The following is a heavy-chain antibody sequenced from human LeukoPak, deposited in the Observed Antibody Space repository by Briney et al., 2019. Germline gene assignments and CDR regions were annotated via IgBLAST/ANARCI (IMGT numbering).Heavy chain of an antibody. J-gene: IGHJ5*02. CDR3: ARKAPKKGWFDP. V-gene: IGHV4-4*09. CDR1: GGSNNSYY. Sequence: PSETLSLTCTVSGGSNNSYYWSWIRQPPGKGLEWIGYTHPSGNTNYSRSLKSRVTISIDTSRNQFSLKLSSVTAADTAVYYCARKAPKKGWFDPWSQGTLVTVAS. CDR2: THPSGNT.